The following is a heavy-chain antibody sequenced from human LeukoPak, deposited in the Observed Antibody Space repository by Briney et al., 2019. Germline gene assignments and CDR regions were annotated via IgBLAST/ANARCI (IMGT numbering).Heavy chain of an antibody. CDR3: ARVTVSSSEVIFDY. CDR2: INSDGSTI. V-gene: IGHV3-74*01. CDR1: GFTFSNYW. D-gene: IGHD1-20*01. Sequence: TGGSLRPSCAASGFTFSNYWMHWVRQAPGKGLVWVSRINSDGSTITYADSVKGRFTISRDNAKNTLYLQMNSLRAEDTAVYYCARVTVSSSEVIFDYWGQGSLVTVSS. J-gene: IGHJ4*02.